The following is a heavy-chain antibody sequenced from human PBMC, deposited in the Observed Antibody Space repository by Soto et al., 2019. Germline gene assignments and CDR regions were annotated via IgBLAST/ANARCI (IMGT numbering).Heavy chain of an antibody. Sequence: QVQLVQSGAEVKKPGSSVKVSCKASGGTFSRYAISWVRQAPGQGLEWMGGIIPMFGTAKYVQKFQGRLTITADESTTTAYMELRSLRSDDTAVYYCARGVVVVAASQLGWFDPWGQGTLVTVSS. CDR1: GGTFSRYA. CDR2: IIPMFGTA. CDR3: ARGVVVVAASQLGWFDP. J-gene: IGHJ5*02. D-gene: IGHD2-15*01. V-gene: IGHV1-69*01.